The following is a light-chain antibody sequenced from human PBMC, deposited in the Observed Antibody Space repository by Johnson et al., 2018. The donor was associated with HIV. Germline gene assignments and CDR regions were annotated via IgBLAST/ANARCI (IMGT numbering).Light chain of an antibody. Sequence: QSVLTQPPSVSAAPGQKVTISCSGSSSNIGNNYVSWYQQLPGTAPKLLIYDNNKRPSGIPDRFSGSKSGTSATLGITGLQTGDEVDYYCGTWESRLSAGEVFGSGTKVTVL. V-gene: IGLV1-51*01. CDR2: DNN. J-gene: IGLJ1*01. CDR1: SSNIGNNY. CDR3: GTWESRLSAGEV.